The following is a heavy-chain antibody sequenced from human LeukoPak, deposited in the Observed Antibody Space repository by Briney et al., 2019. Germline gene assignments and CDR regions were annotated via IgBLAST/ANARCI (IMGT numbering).Heavy chain of an antibody. Sequence: YPSETLSLTCTVSGYSISSGYYWGWIRQPPGKGLEWIGSIYHSGSTYYNPSLKSRVTISVDTSKNQFSLKLSSVTAADTAVYYCATTDSLNWFDPWGQGTLVTVSS. CDR3: ATTDSLNWFDP. CDR1: GYSISSGYY. D-gene: IGHD3-22*01. CDR2: IYHSGST. V-gene: IGHV4-38-2*02. J-gene: IGHJ5*02.